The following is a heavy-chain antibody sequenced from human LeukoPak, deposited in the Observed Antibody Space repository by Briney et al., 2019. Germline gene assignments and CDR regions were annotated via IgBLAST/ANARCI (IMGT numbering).Heavy chain of an antibody. V-gene: IGHV3-23*01. D-gene: IGHD1-14*01. CDR2: ISGSGGST. Sequence: PGGSLRLSCAASGFTFDDYAMHWVRQAPGKGLEWVSAISGSGGSTYYADSVKGRFTISRDNSKNTLYLQMNSLRAEDTAVYYCAKELKKTRGHWGQGTLVTVSS. J-gene: IGHJ4*02. CDR1: GFTFDDYA. CDR3: AKELKKTRGH.